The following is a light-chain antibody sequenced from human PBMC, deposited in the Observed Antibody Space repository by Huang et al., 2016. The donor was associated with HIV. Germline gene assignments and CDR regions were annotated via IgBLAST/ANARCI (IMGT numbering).Light chain of an antibody. Sequence: EIVMTHSPATLSVSPGERATLSCRASQSVSSNLAWYQQKPGQAPRLLIYGASTRATGIPVRFSGSGSGTEFTLTISSLQSEDFAVYYCQQNNNWPPLFTFGPGTKVDIK. CDR1: QSVSSN. V-gene: IGKV3-15*01. CDR2: GAS. CDR3: QQNNNWPPLFT. J-gene: IGKJ3*01.